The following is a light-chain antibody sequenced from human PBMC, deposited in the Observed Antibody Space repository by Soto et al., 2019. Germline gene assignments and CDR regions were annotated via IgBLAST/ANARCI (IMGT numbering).Light chain of an antibody. V-gene: IGKV3-15*01. CDR2: DVS. CDR3: QQYKNWPPIT. Sequence: EIVLTRSPGTLSLSPGERATLSCRASQSVSNNYLAWYQQKPGQAPRLLIYDVSTRATGIPARFSGSGSGTEFTLTISSLQSEDFAVCYCQQYKNWPPITFGQGTRLEIK. J-gene: IGKJ5*01. CDR1: QSVSNN.